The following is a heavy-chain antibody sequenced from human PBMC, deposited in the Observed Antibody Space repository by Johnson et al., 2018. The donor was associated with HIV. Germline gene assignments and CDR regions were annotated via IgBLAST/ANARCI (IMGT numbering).Heavy chain of an antibody. V-gene: IGHV3-30-3*02. CDR1: GFTFSSYA. J-gene: IGHJ3*02. CDR3: AKIKGSSDAFDI. CDR2: ISYDGSNK. Sequence: QVQLVESGGGVVQPGRSLRLSCAASGFTFSSYAVHWVRQDPGKGLEWVAIISYDGSNKYYADSVKGRFTISRDNSKNTLYLQMNSLRAEDTAVYYCAKIKGSSDAFDIWGQGTMVTVSS. D-gene: IGHD6-6*01.